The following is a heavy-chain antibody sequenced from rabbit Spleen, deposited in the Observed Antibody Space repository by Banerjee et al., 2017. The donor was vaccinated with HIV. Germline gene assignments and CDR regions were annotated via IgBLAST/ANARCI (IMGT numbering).Heavy chain of an antibody. Sequence: QSLEESGGDLVKPGASLTLTCTASGVSFSSSSYVCWVRQAPGKGLEWIACIDSGSSGFTYFATWAKGRFTCSKTSSTTVTLQMTRLTAADPAPYFCARDTSSSFSSYGMGLWGAATRVSVS. CDR3: ARDTSSSFSSYGMGL. CDR2: IDSGSSGFT. V-gene: IGHV1S40*01. CDR1: GVSFSSSSY. D-gene: IGHD1-1*01. J-gene: IGHJ6*01.